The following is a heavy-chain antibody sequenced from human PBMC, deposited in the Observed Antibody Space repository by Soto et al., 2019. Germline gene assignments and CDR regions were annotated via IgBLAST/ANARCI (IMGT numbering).Heavy chain of an antibody. CDR1: GVTFSSYG. D-gene: IGHD5-12*01. CDR2: IWYDGSNK. V-gene: IGHV3-33*01. J-gene: IGHJ6*02. CDR3: ARDRLYSGYDYNYYYSYGMDV. Sequence: QVQLVGSGGGVVQPGRSLRLSCAASGVTFSSYGMHWVRQAPGKGLEWVAVIWYDGSNKYYADSVKGRFTISRDNSKNTLYLQMNSLRAEDTAVYYCARDRLYSGYDYNYYYSYGMDVWGQGTTVTVSS.